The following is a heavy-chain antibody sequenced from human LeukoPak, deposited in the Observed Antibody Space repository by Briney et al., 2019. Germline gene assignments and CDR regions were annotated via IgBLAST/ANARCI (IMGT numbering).Heavy chain of an antibody. CDR1: GFTSSRHW. Sequence: GGSLRLSCAASGFTSSRHWMHWVRQAPGKGLECVSSISSSSSYIYYADSVKGRFAISRDNAKNSLYLQMNSPRAEDTAVYYCARDLMITFGGVIGNDAFDIWGQGTMVTVSS. CDR3: ARDLMITFGGVIGNDAFDI. CDR2: ISSSSSYI. J-gene: IGHJ3*02. V-gene: IGHV3-21*01. D-gene: IGHD3-16*02.